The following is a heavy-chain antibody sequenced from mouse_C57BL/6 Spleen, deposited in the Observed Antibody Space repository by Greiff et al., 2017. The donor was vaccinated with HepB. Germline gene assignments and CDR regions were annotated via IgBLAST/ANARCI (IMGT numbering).Heavy chain of an antibody. D-gene: IGHD1-1*01. V-gene: IGHV1-74*01. J-gene: IGHJ3*01. Sequence: VQLQQPGAELVTPGASVKVSCKASGYTFTRYWMHWVKQRPGQGVEWIGRIHPSDSDTNYNQKFKGKATLTVDKSSSTSYMQHISLTSEDTAVYYNSMAVVAPPSAYWGQGTMITVSA. CDR3: SMAVVAPPSAY. CDR1: GYTFTRYW. CDR2: IHPSDSDT.